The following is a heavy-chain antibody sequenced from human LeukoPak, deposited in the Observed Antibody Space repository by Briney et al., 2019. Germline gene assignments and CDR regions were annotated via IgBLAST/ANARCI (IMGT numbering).Heavy chain of an antibody. D-gene: IGHD6-19*01. Sequence: GGSLRLSCAASGFTFSSYSMNWVRQAPGKGLEWVSSISSSSSYIYYADSVKGRFTISRDNAKNSLYLRMDSLRAEDTAVYYCARDPLYSSGWYAFDYWGQGTLVTVSS. V-gene: IGHV3-21*01. CDR1: GFTFSSYS. CDR2: ISSSSSYI. J-gene: IGHJ4*02. CDR3: ARDPLYSSGWYAFDY.